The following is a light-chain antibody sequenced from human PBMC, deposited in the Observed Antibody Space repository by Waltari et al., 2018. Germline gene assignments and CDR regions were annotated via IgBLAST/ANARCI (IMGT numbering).Light chain of an antibody. V-gene: IGKV3-15*01. J-gene: IGKJ4*01. CDR3: QQYRLWPLA. CDR1: QTIVDN. Sequence: ETVMTQSPATLSVSPGERVTLSCRASQTIVDNLAWYQQRPGQPPRLLIYAASTRATGVPARFSGGGSGTEFTLTISSLQSEDFAVYYCQQYRLWPLAFGGGTKVEI. CDR2: AAS.